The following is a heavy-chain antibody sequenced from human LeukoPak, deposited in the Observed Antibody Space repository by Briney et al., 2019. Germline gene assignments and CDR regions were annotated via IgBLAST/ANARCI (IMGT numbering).Heavy chain of an antibody. V-gene: IGHV3-48*02. CDR3: ATLTYYYDSSAYYYFSYFDY. J-gene: IGHJ4*02. CDR1: GSTFSSYS. Sequence: GGSLRLSCASSGSTFSSYSMTWVRQAPGKGLEWVSYISRSSSTIHYADSVRGRFTISRDNAKNSLYLQMNSLRDEDTAVYYYATLTYYYDSSAYYYFSYFDYWGQGTLVTVSS. CDR2: ISRSSSTI. D-gene: IGHD3-22*01.